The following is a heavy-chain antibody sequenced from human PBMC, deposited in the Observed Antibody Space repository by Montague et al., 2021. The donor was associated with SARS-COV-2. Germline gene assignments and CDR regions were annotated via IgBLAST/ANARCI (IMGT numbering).Heavy chain of an antibody. CDR1: GGSVSSDNW. Sequence: ETLSLTCTVSGGSVSSDNWWTWVRQPPGKGLEWIGEIYHSGTTXYNPSLQSRVTISVDKSRNHLSLNLRSVTAADTAMYYCALPLGGARFDPWGQGILVTVSS. CDR3: ALPLGGARFDP. J-gene: IGHJ5*02. D-gene: IGHD1-26*01. CDR2: IYHSGTT. V-gene: IGHV4-4*02.